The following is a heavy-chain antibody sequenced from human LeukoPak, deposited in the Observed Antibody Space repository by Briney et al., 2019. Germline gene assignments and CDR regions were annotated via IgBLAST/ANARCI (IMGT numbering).Heavy chain of an antibody. J-gene: IGHJ4*02. Sequence: GGSLRLSCAASGFTFSNYWMHWVRQAPGKGLVWVSRINNDGSSTSYADSVKGRFTISRGNAKNTLYLQMNSLRAEDTAVYYCTRDPHGGNSYWGQGTLVTVSS. CDR3: TRDPHGGNSY. CDR2: INNDGSST. D-gene: IGHD4-23*01. V-gene: IGHV3-74*01. CDR1: GFTFSNYW.